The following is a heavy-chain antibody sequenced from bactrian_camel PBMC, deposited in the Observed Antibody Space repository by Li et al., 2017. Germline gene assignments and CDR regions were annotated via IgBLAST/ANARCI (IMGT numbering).Heavy chain of an antibody. V-gene: IGHV3S53*01. CDR1: GYTNSRKC. CDR3: AADRFRGWPRLLAYAY. D-gene: IGHD5*01. Sequence: HVQLVESGGGSVQAGGSLRLSCSGYTNSRKCMGWFRQVAGNERQGVAVNDSGGATSYADSVKGRFTISKDNTENTLFLEMNSLNPEDTAMYYCAADRFRGWPRLLAYAYRGQGTQVTVS. CDR2: NDSGGAT. J-gene: IGHJ4*01.